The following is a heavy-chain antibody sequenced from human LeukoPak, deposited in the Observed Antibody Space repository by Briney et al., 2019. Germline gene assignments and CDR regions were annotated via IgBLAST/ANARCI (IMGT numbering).Heavy chain of an antibody. CDR2: ISYDGSNK. CDR1: GFTFSSYS. V-gene: IGHV3-30*03. CDR3: ARSPRLRGAFDI. J-gene: IGHJ3*02. Sequence: PGGSLRLSCAASGFTFSSYSMNWVRQAPGKGLEWVAVISYDGSNKYYADSVKGRFTISRDNSKNTLYLQMNSLRAEDTAVYYCARSPRLRGAFDIWGQGTMVTVSS.